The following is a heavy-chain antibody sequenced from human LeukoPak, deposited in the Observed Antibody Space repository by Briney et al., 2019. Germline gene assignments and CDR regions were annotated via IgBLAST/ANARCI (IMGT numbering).Heavy chain of an antibody. J-gene: IGHJ6*02. CDR3: ARDPGPPPYGSGSYTDNYYYYGMDV. CDR1: GGSISSYY. CDR2: IYCSGST. D-gene: IGHD3-10*01. Sequence: SETLSLTCTVSGGSISSYYWSWIRHPPGKGLEWIGYIYCSGSTNYNPSLKSRVTISVDTSKNQFSLKLSSVTAADTAVYYCARDPGPPPYGSGSYTDNYYYYGMDVWGQGTTVTVSS. V-gene: IGHV4-59*01.